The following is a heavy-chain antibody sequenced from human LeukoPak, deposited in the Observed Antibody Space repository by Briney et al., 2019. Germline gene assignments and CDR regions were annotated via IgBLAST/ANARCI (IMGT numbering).Heavy chain of an antibody. V-gene: IGHV3-7*01. J-gene: IGHJ4*02. CDR2: IKQDGSER. CDR1: GFTFSSYW. CDR3: ARDPLPHGGDYFDY. Sequence: GGSLRLSCAASGFTFSSYWMSWVRQAPGKGLEWVANIKQDGSERYYVDSVKGRFTISRDNAKNSLYLQMNSLRAEDTAVYYCARDPLPHGGDYFDYWGQGTLVTVSS. D-gene: IGHD3-10*01.